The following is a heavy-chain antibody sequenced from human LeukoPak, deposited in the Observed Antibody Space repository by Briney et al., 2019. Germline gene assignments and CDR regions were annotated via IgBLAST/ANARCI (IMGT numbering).Heavy chain of an antibody. V-gene: IGHV1-69*01. D-gene: IGHD6-13*01. Sequence: SVKVSCKASGGTFSSYAISWVRQAPGQGLEWMGGIIPTFGTANYAQKFQGRVTITADESTSTAYMELSSLRSEDTAVYYCARDLHSSSWYSSNTFDDYWGQGTLVTVSS. CDR3: ARDLHSSSWYSSNTFDDY. CDR1: GGTFSSYA. CDR2: IIPTFGTA. J-gene: IGHJ4*02.